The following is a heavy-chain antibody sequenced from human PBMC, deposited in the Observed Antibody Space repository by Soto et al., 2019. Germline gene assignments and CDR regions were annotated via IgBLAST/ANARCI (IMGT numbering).Heavy chain of an antibody. V-gene: IGHV3-53*01. J-gene: IGHJ4*02. CDR1: GFTVRSNY. Sequence: PGGSLRLSCAASGFTVRSNYMSWVRQAPGKGLEWVSVIYSGGSTYYADSVKGRFTISRDNSKNTLFLQMNSLRAEDTAVYYCARTLWSLGYYFDCRGQGTLVTVSS. CDR2: IYSGGST. CDR3: ARTLWSLGYYFDC. D-gene: IGHD3-3*01.